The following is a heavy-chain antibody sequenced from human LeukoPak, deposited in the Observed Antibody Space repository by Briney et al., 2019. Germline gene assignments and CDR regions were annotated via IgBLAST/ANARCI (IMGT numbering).Heavy chain of an antibody. CDR2: IKNKNNGETE. V-gene: IGHV3-15*01. J-gene: IGHJ4*02. CDR3: TTDRGDYGDYLRL. CDR1: GFTFIDAW. D-gene: IGHD4-17*01. Sequence: GGSLRLSCAASGFTFIDAWMSWARHAPGEGLEWVGCIKNKNNGETEEYAAPVKGRFNISRDDSTTVLYLQMNSQNTEHTAVYYCTTDRGDYGDYLRLWGQGTLVTASS.